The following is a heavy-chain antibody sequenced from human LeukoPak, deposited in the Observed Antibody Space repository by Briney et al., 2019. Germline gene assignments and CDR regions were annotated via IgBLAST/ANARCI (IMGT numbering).Heavy chain of an antibody. V-gene: IGHV3-64*02. CDR1: GFTFSNYA. D-gene: IGHD1-26*01. Sequence: PGGSLRLSCAASGFTFSNYAMHWVRQAPGKGLEYVSAISSNGGSTYYADSVKGRFTISRDNSKNTLYLQMKSLRAEDTAVYYCAKDGVGATNFDYWGQGTLVTVSS. CDR2: ISSNGGST. J-gene: IGHJ4*02. CDR3: AKDGVGATNFDY.